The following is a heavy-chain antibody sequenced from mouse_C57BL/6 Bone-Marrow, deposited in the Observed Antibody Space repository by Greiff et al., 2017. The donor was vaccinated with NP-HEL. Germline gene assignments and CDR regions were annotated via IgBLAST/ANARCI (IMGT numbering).Heavy chain of an antibody. J-gene: IGHJ4*01. CDR2: IYPRSGNT. CDR1: GYTFTSYG. D-gene: IGHD1-1*01. CDR3: APYYYGSSYGDAMDY. V-gene: IGHV1-81*01. Sequence: VQLKESGAELARPGASVKLSCKASGYTFTSYGISWVKQRTGQGLEWIGEIYPRSGNTYYNEKFKGKATLTADKSSSTAYMELRSLTSEDSAVYFCAPYYYGSSYGDAMDYWGQGTSVTVSS.